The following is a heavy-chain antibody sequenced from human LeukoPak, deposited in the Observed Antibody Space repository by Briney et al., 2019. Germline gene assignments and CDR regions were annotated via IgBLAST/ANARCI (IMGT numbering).Heavy chain of an antibody. D-gene: IGHD1-26*01. CDR2: IYYSGST. V-gene: IGHV4-31*03. CDR3: ARRIVGATGRFDY. Sequence: SETLSLTCTVSGGSISSGGYYWSWIRQHPGKGLEWIGYIYYSGSTYYNPSLKSRVTISVDTSKNQFSLKLSSVTAADTAVYYCARRIVGATGRFDYWGQGTLVTVSS. CDR1: GGSISSGGYY. J-gene: IGHJ4*02.